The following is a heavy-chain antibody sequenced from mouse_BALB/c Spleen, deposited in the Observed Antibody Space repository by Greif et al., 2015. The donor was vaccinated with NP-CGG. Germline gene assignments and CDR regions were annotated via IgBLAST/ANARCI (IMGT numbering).Heavy chain of an antibody. J-gene: IGHJ2*01. CDR2: INPSTGYT. V-gene: IGHV1-7*01. CDR1: GYTFTSYW. Sequence: VQLQQSGAELAKPGASVKMSCKASGYTFTSYWMHWVKQRPGQGLEWIGYINPSTGYTEYNQKFKDKATLTADKSSSTAYMQLSSLTSEDSAVYYCARGRGHYFDYWGQGTTLTVSS. CDR3: ARGRGHYFDY.